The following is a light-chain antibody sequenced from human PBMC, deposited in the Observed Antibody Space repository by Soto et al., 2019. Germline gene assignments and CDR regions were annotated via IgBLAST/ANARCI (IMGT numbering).Light chain of an antibody. V-gene: IGLV1-44*01. J-gene: IGLJ2*01. CDR2: SDY. CDR3: AVWDDSLNGVV. CDR1: TSNIGRHS. Sequence: QSVLTQSPSASATPGQRVTISCSGSTSNIGRHSVSWYQHVPGTAPKLLIYSDYQRPSRVPDRFSGSKSGTSASLAISGLQSEDEADYYCAVWDDSLNGVVFGGGT.